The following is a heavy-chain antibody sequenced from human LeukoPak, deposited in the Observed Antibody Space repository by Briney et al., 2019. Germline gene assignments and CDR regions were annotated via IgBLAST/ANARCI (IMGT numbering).Heavy chain of an antibody. CDR2: IYYSGST. CDR1: GGSISSYY. Sequence: PSETLSLTCTVSGGSISSYYWSWIRQPPGKGLEWIGYIYYSGSTNYNPSLKSRVTISVDTSKNQFSLKLSSVTAADTAVYYCARVFYYDSSGEEAFDIWGQGTMVTVSS. CDR3: ARVFYYDSSGEEAFDI. J-gene: IGHJ3*02. V-gene: IGHV4-59*01. D-gene: IGHD3-22*01.